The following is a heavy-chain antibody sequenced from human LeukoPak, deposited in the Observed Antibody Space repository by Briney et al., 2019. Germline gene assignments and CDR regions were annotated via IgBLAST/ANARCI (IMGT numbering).Heavy chain of an antibody. D-gene: IGHD3-22*01. J-gene: IGHJ3*02. CDR3: ARDPPYDSSAFDI. V-gene: IGHV4-34*01. CDR2: INHSGST. CDR1: GGSFSGYY. Sequence: PSETLSLTCAVSGGSFSGYYWSWIRQPPGKGLEWIGEINHSGSTNYNPSLKSRVTISTDTSKNQFSLKLTSVTAADTAVYYCARDPPYDSSAFDIWGQGTMVTVSS.